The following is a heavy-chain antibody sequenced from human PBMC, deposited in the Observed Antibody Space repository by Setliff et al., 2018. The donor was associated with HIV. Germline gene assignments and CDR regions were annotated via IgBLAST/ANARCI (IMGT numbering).Heavy chain of an antibody. V-gene: IGHV4-39*02. CDR1: GVSISSSSYY. J-gene: IGHJ4*02. Sequence: SETLSLTCTVSGVSISSSSYYWGWIRQPPGKGLEWIGSIYYSGNTYYNPSLKSRVTISVDTSKSQFSLKLTSVTAADTAVYYCAREPDKIAAADSWGQGTLVTVSS. CDR3: AREPDKIAAADS. D-gene: IGHD6-13*01. CDR2: IYYSGNT.